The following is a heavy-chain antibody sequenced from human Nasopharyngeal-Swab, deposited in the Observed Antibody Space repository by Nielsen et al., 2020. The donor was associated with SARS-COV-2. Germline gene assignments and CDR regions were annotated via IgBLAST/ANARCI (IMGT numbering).Heavy chain of an antibody. CDR3: ARDPVATLNYYYYGMDV. CDR2: ISSSSSYI. Sequence: VRQAPGKGLEWVSYISSSSSYIYYADSVKGRFTISRDNAKNSLYLQMNSLRAEDTAVYYCARDPVATLNYYYYGMDVWGQGTTVTVSS. V-gene: IGHV3-21*05. D-gene: IGHD5-12*01. J-gene: IGHJ6*02.